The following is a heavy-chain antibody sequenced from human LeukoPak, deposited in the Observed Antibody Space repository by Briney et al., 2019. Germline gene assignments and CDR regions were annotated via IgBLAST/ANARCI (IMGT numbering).Heavy chain of an antibody. CDR2: ISGSGGST. CDR1: GFTFSSYA. J-gene: IGHJ4*02. CDR3: AQAPSVLRFLEWLGDY. V-gene: IGHV3-23*01. Sequence: PGGSLRLSCAASGFTFSSYAMSWVRQAPGKGLEWVSAISGSGGSTYYADSVKGRFTISRDNSKNTLYLQMNSLRAEDTAVYYCAQAPSVLRFLEWLGDYWGQGTLVTVSS. D-gene: IGHD3-3*01.